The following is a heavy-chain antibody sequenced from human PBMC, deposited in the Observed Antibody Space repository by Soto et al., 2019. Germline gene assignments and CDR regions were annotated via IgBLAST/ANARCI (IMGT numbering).Heavy chain of an antibody. CDR3: ARGVLPSSGWYGVGY. Sequence: GGSLRLSCAASGFTFSSYAMHWVRQAPGKGLEWVAVISYDGSNKYYADSVKGRFTISRDNSKNTLYLQMNSLRAEDTAVYYCARGVLPSSGWYGVGYWGQGTLVTVSS. V-gene: IGHV3-30-3*01. CDR1: GFTFSSYA. D-gene: IGHD6-19*01. J-gene: IGHJ4*02. CDR2: ISYDGSNK.